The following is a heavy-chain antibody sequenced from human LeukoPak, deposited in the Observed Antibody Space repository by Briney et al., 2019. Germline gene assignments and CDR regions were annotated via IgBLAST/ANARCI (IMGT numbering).Heavy chain of an antibody. CDR3: ARGSHQIDC. CDR2: IYFTGST. CDR1: GGSISTHY. J-gene: IGHJ4*02. V-gene: IGHV4-59*11. Sequence: SETLSLTCTVSGGSISTHYWTWIRQPPGKGLEWIGYIYFTGSTNYNPSLKSRVTITIDASKNQFSLKLSSVTYADTAMYYCARGSHQIDCWGQGTLVTVSS.